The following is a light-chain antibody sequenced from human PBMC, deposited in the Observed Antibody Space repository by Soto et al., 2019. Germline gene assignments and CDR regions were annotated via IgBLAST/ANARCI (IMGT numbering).Light chain of an antibody. V-gene: IGKV3-11*01. CDR2: DAS. J-gene: IGKJ4*01. CDR1: QSISSY. CDR3: QQRSVWPPLS. Sequence: EIVLTQSPATLSLSPGERATLSCRASQSISSYLAWYQHKPGQSPRLLIYDASNRATGIPARFSGSGSGTDFTLPISSREPEDFAVYYCQQRSVWPPLSFGGGTKVEIK.